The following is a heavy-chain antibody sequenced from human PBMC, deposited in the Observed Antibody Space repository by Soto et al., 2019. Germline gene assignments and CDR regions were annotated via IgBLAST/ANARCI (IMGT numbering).Heavy chain of an antibody. CDR2: IKQDGSEK. Sequence: GGSLRLSCAASGFTFSSYWMSWVRQAPGKGLEWVANIKQDGSEKYYVDSVKGRFTISRDNAKNSLYLQMNSLRAEDTAVYSCARDLRLITMVRGVSASYGMDVWGQGTTVTVSS. J-gene: IGHJ6*02. CDR3: ARDLRLITMVRGVSASYGMDV. V-gene: IGHV3-7*01. CDR1: GFTFSSYW. D-gene: IGHD3-10*01.